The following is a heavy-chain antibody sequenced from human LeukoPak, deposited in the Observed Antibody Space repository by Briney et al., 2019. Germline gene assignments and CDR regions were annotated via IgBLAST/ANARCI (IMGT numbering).Heavy chain of an antibody. J-gene: IGHJ4*02. V-gene: IGHV1-2*02. CDR3: ARGPYTIFGPFDY. Sequence: GASVKVSCKASGYTFTGYYMHWVRQAPGQGLEWMGWINPNSGGTNYAQKFQGRVTMTRDTSISTAYMELSRLRSDDTAVYYCARGPYTIFGPFDYWGQGTLVTVSS. CDR1: GYTFTGYY. CDR2: INPNSGGT. D-gene: IGHD3-3*01.